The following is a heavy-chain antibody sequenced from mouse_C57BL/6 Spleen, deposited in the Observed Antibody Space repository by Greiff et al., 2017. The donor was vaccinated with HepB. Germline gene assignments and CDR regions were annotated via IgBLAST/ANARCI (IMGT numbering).Heavy chain of an antibody. CDR2: INPNNGGT. Sequence: EVQLQQSGPELVKPGASVKIPCKASGYTFTDYNMDWVKQSHGKSLEWIGDINPNNGGTIYNQKFKGKATLTVDKSSSTAYMELRSLTSEDTAVYYCARAPRWLTYYFDYWGQGTTLTVSS. CDR3: ARAPRWLTYYFDY. CDR1: GYTFTDYN. V-gene: IGHV1-18*01. J-gene: IGHJ2*01. D-gene: IGHD2-3*01.